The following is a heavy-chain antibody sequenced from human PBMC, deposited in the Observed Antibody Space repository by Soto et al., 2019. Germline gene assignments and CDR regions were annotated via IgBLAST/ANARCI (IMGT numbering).Heavy chain of an antibody. D-gene: IGHD3-9*01. CDR2: INHSGST. V-gene: IGHV4-34*01. J-gene: IGHJ6*02. Sequence: SETLSLTCAVYCGSFSGYYWSWIRQPPGKGLEWIGEINHSGSTNYNPSLKSRVTISVDTSKNQFSLKLSSVTAADTAVYYCARAAKYYDILTGYYIPYYGMDVWGQGTTVTVSS. CDR1: CGSFSGYY. CDR3: ARAAKYYDILTGYYIPYYGMDV.